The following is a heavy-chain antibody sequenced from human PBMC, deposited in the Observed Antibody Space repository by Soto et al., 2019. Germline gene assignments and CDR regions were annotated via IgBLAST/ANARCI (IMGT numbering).Heavy chain of an antibody. V-gene: IGHV5-51*01. Sequence: GESLKISCHTSDEIFNTYWITWARQMPGKGLEWMGIIYPGDSDTRYSSSFQGQVTISADKSISTAYLQWGSLKASDTAMYYCARRGSGPNPPFDYWGQGTLVTVSS. CDR3: ARRGSGPNPPFDY. CDR1: DEIFNTYW. CDR2: IYPGDSDT. D-gene: IGHD6-19*01. J-gene: IGHJ4*02.